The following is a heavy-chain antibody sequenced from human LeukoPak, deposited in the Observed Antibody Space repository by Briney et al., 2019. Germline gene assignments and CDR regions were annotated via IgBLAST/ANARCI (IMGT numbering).Heavy chain of an antibody. D-gene: IGHD2-15*01. Sequence: PAMSLRLSCTASGFTLSRHGMHWVRQAPGKGLEWVAVIRYDGSNKYYGDSVKGRFTVSRDNSKNTLYLQMNSLRARDTAAYYCARGVGLVVLGDYFDYWGQGTLVTVSS. CDR2: IRYDGSNK. CDR1: GFTLSRHG. J-gene: IGHJ4*02. V-gene: IGHV3-33*01. CDR3: ARGVGLVVLGDYFDY.